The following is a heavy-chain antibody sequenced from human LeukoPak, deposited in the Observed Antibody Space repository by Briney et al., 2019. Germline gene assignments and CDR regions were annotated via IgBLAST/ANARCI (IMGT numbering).Heavy chain of an antibody. J-gene: IGHJ4*02. CDR2: IYYSGST. V-gene: IGHV4-39*07. CDR3: ARGYFDWYSYYFDY. CDR1: GGSISSSSYY. D-gene: IGHD3-9*01. Sequence: SETLSLTCTVSGGSISSSSYYWGWIRQPPGKGLEWIGSIYYSGSTYYNPSLKSRVTISVDTSKNQFSLKLSSVTAADTAVYYCARGYFDWYSYYFDYWGQGTLVTVSS.